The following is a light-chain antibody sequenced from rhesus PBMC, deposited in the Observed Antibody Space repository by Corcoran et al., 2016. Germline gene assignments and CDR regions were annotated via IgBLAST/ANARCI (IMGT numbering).Light chain of an antibody. V-gene: IGKV1-28*02. CDR1: QAINGY. Sequence: DIQMTQSPSSLSASVGDTVTITCRTSQAINGYLNWFQQKPGKAPKLLIYEASNLASGVPSRFSCSGSRIDFTLTITTLQPEDFATYSCLHHYNYPFTFGPETKLDI. J-gene: IGKJ3*01. CDR2: EAS. CDR3: LHHYNYPFT.